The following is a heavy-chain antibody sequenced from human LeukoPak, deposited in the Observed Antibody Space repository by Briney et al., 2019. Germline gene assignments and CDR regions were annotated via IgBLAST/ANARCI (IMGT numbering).Heavy chain of an antibody. Sequence: GASVKVSCKAAGYTFSSYDINWVRQAPGQGLEYMGWMNPSSGNTGYTQKFQGRITMTRDTSIGTAYMELSSLKSEDTALYYCTRMRGYTYGYWYLDLWGRGTLVTVSP. V-gene: IGHV1-8*01. CDR2: MNPSSGNT. J-gene: IGHJ2*01. CDR1: GYTFSSYD. CDR3: TRMRGYTYGYWYLDL. D-gene: IGHD5-18*01.